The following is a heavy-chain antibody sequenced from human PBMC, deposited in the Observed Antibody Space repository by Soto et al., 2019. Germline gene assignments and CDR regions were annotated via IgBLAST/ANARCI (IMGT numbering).Heavy chain of an antibody. Sequence: SLRLSCAASGFTFSSYAMHWVRQAPGKGLEWVAVISYDGSNKYYADSVKGRFTISRDNSKNTLYLQMNSLRAEDTAVYYCARDRGIQLWSQTDYWGQGTLVTVSS. CDR1: GFTFSSYA. D-gene: IGHD5-18*01. CDR3: ARDRGIQLWSQTDY. V-gene: IGHV3-30-3*01. CDR2: ISYDGSNK. J-gene: IGHJ4*02.